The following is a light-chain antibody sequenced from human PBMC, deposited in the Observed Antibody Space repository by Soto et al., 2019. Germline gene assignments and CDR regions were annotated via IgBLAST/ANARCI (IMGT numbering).Light chain of an antibody. J-gene: IGLJ2*01. Sequence: QTVVTQEPSLTVSPGGTVTLTCGSSTGAVTSGHYPYWFQQKPGQAPRTLIYDTSNKHSWTPARFSGSLLGGKAALTLSGAQPEDEAEYYCLFSFGGAGEEFGGGTKLTVL. CDR2: DTS. V-gene: IGLV7-46*01. CDR3: LFSFGGAGEE. CDR1: TGAVTSGHY.